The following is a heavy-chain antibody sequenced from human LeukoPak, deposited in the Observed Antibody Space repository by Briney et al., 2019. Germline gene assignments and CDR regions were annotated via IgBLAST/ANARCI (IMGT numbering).Heavy chain of an antibody. J-gene: IGHJ4*02. D-gene: IGHD1-26*01. CDR3: AREGAASDY. V-gene: IGHV3-11*01. CDR2: ISSSGSTI. CDR1: RFTFSDYY. Sequence: AGGSLTLSCAASRFTFSDYYMSWIRQAPGKGLEWISYISSSGSTIYYADSVKGRFTISRDNAKNALYLQMNSLRAEDTAVYYCAREGAASDYWGQGTLVTVSS.